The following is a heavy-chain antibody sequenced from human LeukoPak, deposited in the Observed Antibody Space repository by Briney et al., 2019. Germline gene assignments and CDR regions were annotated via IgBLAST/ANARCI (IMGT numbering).Heavy chain of an antibody. CDR2: IIPIFGTA. CDR1: GGTFSSYA. V-gene: IGHV1-69*13. J-gene: IGHJ4*02. D-gene: IGHD1-7*01. Sequence: GASVTVSCKASGGTFSSYAISWVRQAPGQGLEWMGGIIPIFGTANYAQKFQGRVTITADESTSTAYMELSSLRSEDTAIYYCANYGYNWNSYWGQGTLVTVSS. CDR3: ANYGYNWNSY.